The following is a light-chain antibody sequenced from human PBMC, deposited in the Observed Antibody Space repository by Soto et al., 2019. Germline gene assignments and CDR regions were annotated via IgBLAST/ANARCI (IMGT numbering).Light chain of an antibody. J-gene: IGKJ5*01. Sequence: DIQMTQSPSTLSASVGDTVTVTCRASQSVSGWLAWYQQKPGEAPKLLIYDASALPRGVPSRFSGNGSGTECVVKECRLQCDEFATFIGKEYNPYQVVGQGTRLEIK. CDR2: DAS. CDR3: KEYNPYQV. CDR1: QSVSGW. V-gene: IGKV1-5*01.